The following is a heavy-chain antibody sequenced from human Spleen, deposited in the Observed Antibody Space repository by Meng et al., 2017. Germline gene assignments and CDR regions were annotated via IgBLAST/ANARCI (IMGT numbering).Heavy chain of an antibody. Sequence: ASVKVSCKASGYTFTSYYMHWVRQAPGQGLEWMGIINPSGGSTSYAQKFQGRVTISVDTSKNQFSLKLSSVTAADTAVYYCARHLTLYYFDYWGQETLVTVSS. V-gene: IGHV1-46*01. CDR2: INPSGGST. CDR1: GYTFTSYY. CDR3: ARHLTLYYFDY. J-gene: IGHJ4*02.